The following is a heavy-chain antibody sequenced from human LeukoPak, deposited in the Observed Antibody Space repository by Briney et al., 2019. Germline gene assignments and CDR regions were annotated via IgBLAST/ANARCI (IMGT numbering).Heavy chain of an antibody. CDR3: ARSYYDSSGPPAAFDI. V-gene: IGHV3-74*01. D-gene: IGHD3-22*01. CDR2: INSDGSST. CDR1: GFTFSSYW. J-gene: IGHJ3*02. Sequence: PGGSLRLSCAASGFTFSSYWMHWVRQAPGKGLVWVSRINSDGSSTSYADSVKGRFTISRDNAKNTLYLQMNSLRAEDTAVYYCARSYYDSSGPPAAFDIWGQGTMVTVSS.